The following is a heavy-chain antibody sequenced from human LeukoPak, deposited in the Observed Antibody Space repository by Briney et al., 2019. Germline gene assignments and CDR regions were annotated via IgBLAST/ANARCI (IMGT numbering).Heavy chain of an antibody. CDR3: AKDGHSSSWYTPWIYFQH. J-gene: IGHJ1*01. CDR2: ISGSGGST. D-gene: IGHD6-13*01. Sequence: QPGGSLRLSCTVSGITFNTYGMSWVRQAPGKGLEWVAAISGSGGSTYYADSVKGRFTISRDNSKNTLYLQMNSLRAEDTAVYYCAKDGHSSSWYTPWIYFQHWGQGTLVTVSS. CDR1: GITFNTYG. V-gene: IGHV3-23*01.